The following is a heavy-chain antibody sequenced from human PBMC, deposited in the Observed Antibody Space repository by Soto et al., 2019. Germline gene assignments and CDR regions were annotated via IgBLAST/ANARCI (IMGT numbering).Heavy chain of an antibody. Sequence: QEQLVQSGGGVVQPGRSLRLSCAASGFKFNSYGMHWVRQAPGKGLEWVAVIWYDGSDTSYGDSVKGRFTISRDNSKNTLYLQMSSLSVDDTAVYYCARDRFGGTEGTNWLDPWGQGALVTVSS. CDR3: ARDRFGGTEGTNWLDP. D-gene: IGHD3-10*01. V-gene: IGHV3-33*01. CDR1: GFKFNSYG. CDR2: IWYDGSDT. J-gene: IGHJ5*02.